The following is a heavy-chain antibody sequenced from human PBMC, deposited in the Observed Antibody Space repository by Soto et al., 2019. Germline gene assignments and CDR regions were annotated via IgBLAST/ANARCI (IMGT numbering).Heavy chain of an antibody. CDR2: INPSGGST. Sequence: ASVKVSCKASGYTFTSYYMHWVRQAPGQGLEWMGIINPSGGSTSYTQKFQGRVTMTRDTSTSTVYMELSSLRSEDTAVYYCARGTTMVRGVILQSLSYCGQGTLVTVSS. J-gene: IGHJ4*02. CDR1: GYTFTSYY. D-gene: IGHD3-10*01. V-gene: IGHV1-46*03. CDR3: ARGTTMVRGVILQSLSY.